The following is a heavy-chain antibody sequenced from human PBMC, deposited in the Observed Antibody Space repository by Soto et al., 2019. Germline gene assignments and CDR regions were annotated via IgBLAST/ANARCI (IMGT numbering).Heavy chain of an antibody. Sequence: PWGSHRLSCGDSGFTFPRDSMNCVRQAPGKGLEWVSSITSSSGDKYYADSVKGRFAISRDNAKNSLYLRMNSLRAEDTAVYYCARDYYYDSSGYSPLDYWGQGTVVTVSS. J-gene: IGHJ4*02. CDR3: ARDYYYDSSGYSPLDY. CDR2: ITSSSGDK. CDR1: GFTFPRDS. V-gene: IGHV3-21*01. D-gene: IGHD3-22*01.